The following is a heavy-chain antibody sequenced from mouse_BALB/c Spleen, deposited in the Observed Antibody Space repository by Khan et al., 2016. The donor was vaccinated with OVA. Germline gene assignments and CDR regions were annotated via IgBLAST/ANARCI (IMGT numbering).Heavy chain of an antibody. V-gene: IGHV1-69*02. J-gene: IGHJ3*01. CDR3: TRAGVDGSSFVY. CDR2: IHPSDSYT. D-gene: IGHD2-3*01. Sequence: QVQLQQPGIELVRPGASVKLSCKASGYTFTNYWINWVKQRPGQGLEWIGNIHPSDSYTNYNQRFKDKATLTVDKSSSTAYLLLSSPTSEDSAVYYCTRAGVDGSSFVYWGQGTLVTVSA. CDR1: GYTFTNYW.